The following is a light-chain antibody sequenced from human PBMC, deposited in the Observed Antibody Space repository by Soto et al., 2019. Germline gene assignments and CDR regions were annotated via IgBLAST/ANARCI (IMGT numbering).Light chain of an antibody. CDR2: RNN. CDR1: SSNIGSNY. Sequence: QSVLTQPPSASGTPGQRVTISCSGSSSNIGSNYVYWYQQLPGTAPKLLFYRNNQRPSGVPARFSGSESGTSASLAISGLRSEAEANYYCAAWADSLSGVVFGGGTKLTVL. CDR3: AAWADSLSGVV. J-gene: IGLJ3*02. V-gene: IGLV1-47*01.